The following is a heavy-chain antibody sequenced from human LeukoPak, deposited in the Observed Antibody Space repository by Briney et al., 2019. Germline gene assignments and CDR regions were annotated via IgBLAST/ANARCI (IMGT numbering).Heavy chain of an antibody. CDR1: GYTFTSYY. CDR2: INPSGGST. V-gene: IGHV1-46*01. D-gene: IGHD1-7*01. CDR3: AREGTGTTKAFDI. J-gene: IGHJ3*02. Sequence: ASVKVSCKASGYTFTSYYMHWVRQAPGQGLEWMGIINPSGGSTSYAQKFQGRVTMTRDTSTSTVYMELSNLRSEDTAVYYCAREGTGTTKAFDIWGQGTMVTVSS.